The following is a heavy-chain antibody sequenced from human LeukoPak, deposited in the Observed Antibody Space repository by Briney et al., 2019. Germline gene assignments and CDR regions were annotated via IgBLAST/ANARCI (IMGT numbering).Heavy chain of an antibody. Sequence: SETLSLTCAVYGTSFIGFHWNWIRQSPTKGLEWIGEINHRGLTNYNPSLKSRVTISIDVSKNQFSLKLRSVTAADTGVYYCARDPTTMIDVSYYFDFWGQGTQVTVSS. CDR2: INHRGLT. D-gene: IGHD3-22*01. CDR1: GTSFIGFH. J-gene: IGHJ4*02. CDR3: ARDPTTMIDVSYYFDF. V-gene: IGHV4-34*01.